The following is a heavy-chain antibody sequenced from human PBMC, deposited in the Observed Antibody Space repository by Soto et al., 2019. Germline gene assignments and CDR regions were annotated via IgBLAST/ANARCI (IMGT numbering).Heavy chain of an antibody. CDR2: IKPDGSAT. Sequence: GGSLRLSCAVSGFTFGSYWMNWVRLIPGKGLEWVAYIKPDGSATYYVDSVKGRFTISRDNAKNSLYLQMNSLRVEDTSVYYCARAGYCGPGCYYYFDYCGQGTLVTVS. CDR1: GFTFGSYW. D-gene: IGHD2-21*02. J-gene: IGHJ4*02. V-gene: IGHV3-7*01. CDR3: ARAGYCGPGCYYYFDY.